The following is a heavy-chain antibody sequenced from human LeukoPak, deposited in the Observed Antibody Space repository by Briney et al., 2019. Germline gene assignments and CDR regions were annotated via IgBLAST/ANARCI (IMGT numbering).Heavy chain of an antibody. V-gene: IGHV4-59*01. Sequence: SETLSLTCIVSDGSISSYYWSWIRQPPGKGLEWIGYFYYSGSTNYSPSLKSRVTISGDTSKNQFSLKLSSVTAADTAMYYCARGLQLFNFDYWGQGTLVTVSS. J-gene: IGHJ4*02. CDR2: FYYSGST. CDR1: DGSISSYY. D-gene: IGHD5-24*01. CDR3: ARGLQLFNFDY.